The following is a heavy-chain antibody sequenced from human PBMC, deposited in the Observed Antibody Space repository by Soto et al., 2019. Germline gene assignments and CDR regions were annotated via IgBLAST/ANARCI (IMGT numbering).Heavy chain of an antibody. V-gene: IGHV1-58*01. Sequence: ASVKVSCKASGFTFTSSAVQWVRQARGQRLEWIGWIVVGSGNTNYAQKFQERVTITRDMSTSTAYMELSSLRSEDTAVYYCAAEGDSCGWYEGHYFDYWGQGTLVTVSS. D-gene: IGHD6-19*01. CDR3: AAEGDSCGWYEGHYFDY. J-gene: IGHJ4*02. CDR1: GFTFTSSA. CDR2: IVVGSGNT.